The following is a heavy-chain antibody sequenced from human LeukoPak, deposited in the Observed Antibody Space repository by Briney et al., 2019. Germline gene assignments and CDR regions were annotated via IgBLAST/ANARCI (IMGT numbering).Heavy chain of an antibody. CDR2: SYYKVST. CDR1: GGSISNHY. D-gene: IGHD6-6*01. J-gene: IGHJ4*02. CDR3: VGGKYSSSYFDY. V-gene: IGHV4-59*03. Sequence: SETLSLTCSVSGGSISNHYWSWIRQSPETGLEWIGYSYYKVSTNYNPSLRSRVTISVDTSKNQFSLKLSSVTAADTAVYFCVGGKYSSSYFDYWGQGTLVTVSS.